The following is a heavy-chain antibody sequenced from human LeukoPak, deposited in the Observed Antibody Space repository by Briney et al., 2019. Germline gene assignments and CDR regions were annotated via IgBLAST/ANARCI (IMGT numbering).Heavy chain of an antibody. D-gene: IGHD6-19*01. CDR1: GASISSYS. CDR3: ARRGYSSGWYYFDY. J-gene: IGHJ4*02. Sequence: SETLSLTCTVSGASISSYSWNWIRQPPGKGLEWIGYIYYTGSTNYNPSLKSRVTISVDTSKNQFSLRLSSVTAADTAVYYCARRGYSSGWYYFDYWGQGTLVTVSS. V-gene: IGHV4-59*08. CDR2: IYYTGST.